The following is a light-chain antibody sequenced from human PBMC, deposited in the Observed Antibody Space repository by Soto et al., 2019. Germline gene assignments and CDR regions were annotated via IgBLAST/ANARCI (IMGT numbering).Light chain of an antibody. CDR1: SSNIGSNT. V-gene: IGLV1-44*01. Sequence: QSVLTQPPSASGTPGQRVTISCSGSSSNIGSNTINWYQQLPGTAPRLLIYNNNQRPSGVPDRFSGSESSTSASLAISGLQSEDEADYYCAAWDDSLNGYVFGTGTKLTVL. J-gene: IGLJ1*01. CDR2: NNN. CDR3: AAWDDSLNGYV.